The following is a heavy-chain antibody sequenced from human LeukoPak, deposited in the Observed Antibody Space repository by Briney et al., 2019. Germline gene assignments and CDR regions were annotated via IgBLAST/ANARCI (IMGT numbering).Heavy chain of an antibody. Sequence: PSETLSLTCTVSGGSIRSYYWSWLRQPPGKGLEWIGYIYYSGSTNYNPSLKSRVTISVDTSKNQFSLKLSSVTAADTAVYYCARLAGLGGSGYSKVVFDPWGQGTLVTVSS. D-gene: IGHD3-22*01. V-gene: IGHV4-59*08. CDR1: GGSIRSYY. J-gene: IGHJ5*02. CDR3: ARLAGLGGSGYSKVVFDP. CDR2: IYYSGST.